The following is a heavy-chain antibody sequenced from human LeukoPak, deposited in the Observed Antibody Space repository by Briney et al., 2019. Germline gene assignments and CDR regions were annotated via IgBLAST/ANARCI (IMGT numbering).Heavy chain of an antibody. J-gene: IGHJ5*02. CDR1: GGSISTCNYY. V-gene: IGHV4-39*07. D-gene: IGHD4-23*01. CDR3: ARITVAPSQNWFDP. CDR2: IFYSGRT. Sequence: SETLSLTCTVSGGSISTCNYYWGLIRPPPGKVLEWIWNIFYSGRTYYSPSLKSRVTISLDTSKNQFSLKLSSVTAADTAVYYCARITVAPSQNWFDPWGQGTLVTVSS.